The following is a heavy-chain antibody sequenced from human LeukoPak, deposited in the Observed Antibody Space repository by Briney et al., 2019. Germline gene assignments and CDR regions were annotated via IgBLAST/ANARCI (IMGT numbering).Heavy chain of an antibody. Sequence: ASVKVSCKASGYTFTSYYMHWVRQAPGQGLEWMGIINPSGGSTSYAQKFQGRVTITRDESTSTAYMELRSLRSEDTAVYYCAGGPYRGSWPFDYWGQGTLVTVSS. D-gene: IGHD6-13*01. CDR2: INPSGGST. CDR1: GYTFTSYY. V-gene: IGHV1-46*01. J-gene: IGHJ4*02. CDR3: AGGPYRGSWPFDY.